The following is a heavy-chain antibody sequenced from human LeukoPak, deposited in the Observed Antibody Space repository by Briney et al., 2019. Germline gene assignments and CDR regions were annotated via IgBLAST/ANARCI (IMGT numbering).Heavy chain of an antibody. D-gene: IGHD6-19*01. CDR1: GYSFTSYW. CDR2: IYPGDSDT. CDR3: ARQGSGWLNWFDP. J-gene: IGHJ5*02. V-gene: IGHV5-51*01. Sequence: HGESLKISCKGSGYSFTSYWIAWVRQMPGKGLEWMGIIYPGDSDTRYSPSFQGQVTISADKSMNTAYLQWSSLKASDTAIYYCARQGSGWLNWFDPWGQRTRVTVSS.